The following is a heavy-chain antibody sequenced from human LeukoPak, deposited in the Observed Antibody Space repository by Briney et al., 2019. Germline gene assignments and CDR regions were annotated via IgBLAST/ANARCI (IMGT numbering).Heavy chain of an antibody. D-gene: IGHD6-13*01. V-gene: IGHV3-49*03. CDR1: GFTFADYA. CDR3: TAGSSSWYPLDVFDI. J-gene: IGHJ3*02. Sequence: GGSLRLSCTASGFTFADYAVSWFRQAPGKGLEWVGFIRSKAYGGTTEYAASVKGRFTISRDDSKSIAYLQMNSLKTEDTAVYYCTAGSSSWYPLDVFDIWGQGTMVTVSS. CDR2: IRSKAYGGTT.